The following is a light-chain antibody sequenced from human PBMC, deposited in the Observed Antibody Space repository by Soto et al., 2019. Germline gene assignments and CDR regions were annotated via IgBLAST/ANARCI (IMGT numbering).Light chain of an antibody. CDR2: DAS. V-gene: IGKV1-33*01. J-gene: IGKJ4*01. Sequence: DIQMTQSPSSLSASEGDRVTITCQSSHDVSRNLNWFQQKPGEAPQLLIYDASNLERGVPSRFSGSGSGTEFTLTISSLQPEEVATYYCQQYNSMLSFGGGTEVEIK. CDR3: QQYNSMLS. CDR1: HDVSRN.